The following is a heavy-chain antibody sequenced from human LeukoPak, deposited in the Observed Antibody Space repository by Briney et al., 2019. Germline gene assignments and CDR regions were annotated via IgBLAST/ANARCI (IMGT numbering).Heavy chain of an antibody. CDR2: TWYDGSNK. Sequence: GGSLRLPCAASGFTFSSYAMSWVRQAPGKGLEWVAVTWYDGSNKHYVDSVKGRFTISRDSSQNILYLQMNSLRAEDTAVYYCARVGYCSGGSCYTVGYYGMDVWGQGTTVTVSS. CDR3: ARVGYCSGGSCYTVGYYGMDV. CDR1: GFTFSSYA. J-gene: IGHJ6*02. D-gene: IGHD2-15*01. V-gene: IGHV3-33*01.